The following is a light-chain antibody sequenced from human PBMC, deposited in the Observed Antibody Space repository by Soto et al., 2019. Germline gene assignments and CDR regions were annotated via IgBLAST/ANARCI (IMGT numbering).Light chain of an antibody. V-gene: IGKV3-20*01. CDR3: QQYGTAPFP. J-gene: IGKJ3*01. CDR2: SAS. Sequence: IVLTQSPGTPSLSPGERATLSCRASQSVSNNYLAWYKQKPGQAPRLLISSASNRATGIPDRFSGSGSGTDVTLAISRLESEDFAVYYCQQYGTAPFPFGTGTKVYIK. CDR1: QSVSNNY.